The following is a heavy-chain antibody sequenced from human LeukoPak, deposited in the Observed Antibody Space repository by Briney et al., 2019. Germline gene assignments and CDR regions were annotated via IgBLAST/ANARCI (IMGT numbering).Heavy chain of an antibody. CDR2: IYYSGST. Sequence: SETLSLTCTVSGGSISSYYWSWIRQPPGKGLEWIGYIYYSGSTNYNPSLKSRVTISVDTSKNQFSLKLSSVTAADTAVYYCARSRYYYDSSGPGNYYYYTDVWGKGTTVTVSS. CDR3: ARSRYYYDSSGPGNYYYYTDV. J-gene: IGHJ6*03. D-gene: IGHD3-22*01. V-gene: IGHV4-59*01. CDR1: GGSISSYY.